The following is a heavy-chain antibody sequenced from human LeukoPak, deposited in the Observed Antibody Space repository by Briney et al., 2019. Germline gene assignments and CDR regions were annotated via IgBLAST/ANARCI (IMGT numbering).Heavy chain of an antibody. CDR3: AELGITMIGGV. V-gene: IGHV3-48*03. CDR1: GFTFSSYE. D-gene: IGHD3-10*02. Sequence: GGYLRLSCAASGFTFSSYEMNWVRQAPGKGLEWVSYISSSGSTIYYADSVKGRFTISRDNAKNSLYLQMNSLRAEDTAVYYCAELGITMIGGVWGKGTTVTISS. CDR2: ISSSGSTI. J-gene: IGHJ6*04.